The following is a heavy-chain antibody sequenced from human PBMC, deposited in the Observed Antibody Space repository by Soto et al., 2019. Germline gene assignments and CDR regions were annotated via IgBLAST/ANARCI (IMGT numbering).Heavy chain of an antibody. Sequence: SETLSLTCAVYGGSFSGYYWSWIRQPPGKGLAWIGEIHHSGSTNYNPSIKSRVPISVDTSKNQFSLKLSSVTAADTAVYYCARGRSRGAVAGTVDYWGQGTLVTVSS. CDR2: IHHSGST. CDR3: ARGRSRGAVAGTVDY. V-gene: IGHV4-34*01. D-gene: IGHD6-19*01. CDR1: GGSFSGYY. J-gene: IGHJ4*02.